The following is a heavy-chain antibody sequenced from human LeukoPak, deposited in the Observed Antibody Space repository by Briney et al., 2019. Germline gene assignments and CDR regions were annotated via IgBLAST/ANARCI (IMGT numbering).Heavy chain of an antibody. J-gene: IGHJ4*02. CDR1: GFTFSSYS. Sequence: GGSLRLSCAASGFTFSSYSMNWVRQAPGKGLEWVSYISSSSSTIYYADSVKGRFTISRDNAKNSLYLQMNSLRAEDTAVYYCARDVRGYSYGYYFDYWGQGTLVTVSS. CDR2: ISSSSSTI. D-gene: IGHD5-18*01. CDR3: ARDVRGYSYGYYFDY. V-gene: IGHV3-48*01.